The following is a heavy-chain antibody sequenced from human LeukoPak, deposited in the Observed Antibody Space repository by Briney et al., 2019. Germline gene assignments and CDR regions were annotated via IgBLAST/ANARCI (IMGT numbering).Heavy chain of an antibody. CDR1: GRPNSSGDYF. V-gene: IGHV4-30-4*08. CDR3: ARDGGRYCSSTSCPGPSHWFDP. Sequence: SHTLPLTCTVSGRPNSSGDYFWSWIRQPPGKGLELIGFIYYRGRPYYTPSLSSRVSISVETSKNQLSLQLSSVTGADTAVYYCARDGGRYCSSTSCPGPSHWFDPWGQGTLVTVSS. J-gene: IGHJ5*02. CDR2: IYYRGRP. D-gene: IGHD2-2*01.